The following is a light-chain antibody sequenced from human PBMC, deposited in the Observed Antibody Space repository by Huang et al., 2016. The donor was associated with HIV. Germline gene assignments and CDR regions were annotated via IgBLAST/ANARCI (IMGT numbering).Light chain of an antibody. CDR3: QQSYSTPWT. Sequence: DIQMTQSPSSLSASVGDGVTITCRASQSISRHLNWYQQKSGKAPKLLIYAASRLQSGVPSRFSGSGSGTGFTLTITRLQPEDFATYYCQQSYSTPWTFGQGTKVEIK. CDR2: AAS. V-gene: IGKV1-39*01. J-gene: IGKJ1*01. CDR1: QSISRH.